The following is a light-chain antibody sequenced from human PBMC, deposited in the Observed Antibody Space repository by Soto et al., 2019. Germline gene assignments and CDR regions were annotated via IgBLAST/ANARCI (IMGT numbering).Light chain of an antibody. Sequence: EIVLTQSPGTLSLSPGERVTLSCRASQSVRSRYLAWYQQKPGQAPRLLIYGASSRATGIPDRFSGSGSGTDFTLTISRLEPEDFAVYYCQQYGSSPLYTFGQGTKLVIK. CDR3: QQYGSSPLYT. V-gene: IGKV3-20*01. J-gene: IGKJ2*01. CDR2: GAS. CDR1: QSVRSRY.